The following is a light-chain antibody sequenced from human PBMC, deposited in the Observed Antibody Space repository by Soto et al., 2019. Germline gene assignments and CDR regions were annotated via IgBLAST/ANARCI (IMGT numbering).Light chain of an antibody. CDR1: RVISSW. CDR3: QQSHTFPIT. V-gene: IGKV1-12*01. Sequence: QLTQSPSSLSASVGDRVTITCRASRVISSWLAWYQQKPGKAPNLLIYAASNLQSGVPSRFSASGSGTDFTLTINNLQPEDFATYYCQQSHTFPITFGQGTRLEIK. CDR2: AAS. J-gene: IGKJ5*01.